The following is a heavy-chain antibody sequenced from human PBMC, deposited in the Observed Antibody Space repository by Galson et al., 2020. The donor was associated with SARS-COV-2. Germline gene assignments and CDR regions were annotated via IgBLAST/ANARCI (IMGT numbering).Heavy chain of an antibody. Sequence: ETSETLSLTCTVSGGSISSGDYYWSWIRQPPGKGLEWIGYIYYSGSTYYNPFLKSRVTISVDTSKNQFSLKLSSVTAADTAVYYCARVVGDFWSGYYIHYGMDVWGQGTTVTVSS. J-gene: IGHJ6*02. CDR3: ARVVGDFWSGYYIHYGMDV. CDR1: GGSISSGDYY. CDR2: IYYSGST. D-gene: IGHD3-3*01. V-gene: IGHV4-30-4*01.